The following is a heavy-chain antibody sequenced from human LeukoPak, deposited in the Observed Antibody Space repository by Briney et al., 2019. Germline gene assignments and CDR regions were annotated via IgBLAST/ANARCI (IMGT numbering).Heavy chain of an antibody. CDR3: AKGLITMVRGVIPDAFDI. D-gene: IGHD3-10*01. CDR2: ISYDGSNK. V-gene: IGHV3-30*18. J-gene: IGHJ3*02. Sequence: PGRSLRLSCAASGFTFSSYGMHWVRQAPGKGLEWVAVISYDGSNKYYADSVKGRFTISRDNSKNTLYLQMNSLRAEDTAVYYCAKGLITMVRGVIPDAFDIWGQGTMVTVSS. CDR1: GFTFSSYG.